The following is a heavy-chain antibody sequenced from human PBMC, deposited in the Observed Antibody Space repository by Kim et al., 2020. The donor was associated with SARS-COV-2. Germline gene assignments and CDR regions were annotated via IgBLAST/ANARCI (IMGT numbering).Heavy chain of an antibody. Sequence: ASVKVSCKASGYTFSRYAMNWVRQAPGQGLEWMGWINTNTGNPTYAQGFTGRFVFSLDTSVSPAYLQISSLKAEDTAVYYCAREGEGGDYETFDYWGQGTLVTVSS. D-gene: IGHD4-17*01. CDR2: INTNTGNP. CDR1: GYTFSRYA. CDR3: AREGEGGDYETFDY. V-gene: IGHV7-4-1*02. J-gene: IGHJ4*02.